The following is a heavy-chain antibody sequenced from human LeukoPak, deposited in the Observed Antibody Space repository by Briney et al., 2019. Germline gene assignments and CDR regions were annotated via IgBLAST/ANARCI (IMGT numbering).Heavy chain of an antibody. J-gene: IGHJ4*02. CDR3: ARDPGYTSSYYFDS. D-gene: IGHD6-19*01. Sequence: ASVKVSCKTSGYSFSDHGISRVRQAPGQGPEWMGWISGYKGNTYYAQRFQGRVTMTTDTSTSTAYMELRSLRSDDTALYYCARDPGYTSSYYFDSWGQGTLVTVSS. V-gene: IGHV1-18*01. CDR2: ISGYKGNT. CDR1: GYSFSDHG.